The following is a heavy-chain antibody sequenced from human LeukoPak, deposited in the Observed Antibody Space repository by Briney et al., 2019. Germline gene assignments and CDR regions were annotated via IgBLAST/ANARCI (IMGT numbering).Heavy chain of an antibody. CDR1: GYTFTSYY. J-gene: IGHJ5*02. V-gene: IGHV1-18*04. D-gene: IGHD3-10*01. CDR3: ARVDVLLWFGESGGLDP. Sequence: GASVKVSCKASGYTFTSYYMHWVRQAPGQGLEWMGWISAYNGNTNYAQKLQGRVTMTTDTSTSTAYMELRSLRSDDTAVYYCARVDVLLWFGESGGLDPWGQGTLVTVSS. CDR2: ISAYNGNT.